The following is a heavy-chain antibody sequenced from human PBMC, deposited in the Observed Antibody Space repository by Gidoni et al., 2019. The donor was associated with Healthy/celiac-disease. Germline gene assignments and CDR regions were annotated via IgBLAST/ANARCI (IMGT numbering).Heavy chain of an antibody. CDR3: ARWEGYCSGGSCYFHYYYGMDV. Sequence: QVQLVQSGAEVKKPGASVKVSCKASGYTFTSYGINWVRQATGQGLEWMGWMNPNSGNTGYAQKFQGRVTMTRNTSISTAYMELSSLRSEDTAVYYCARWEGYCSGGSCYFHYYYGMDVWGQGTTVTVSS. V-gene: IGHV1-8*01. J-gene: IGHJ6*02. D-gene: IGHD2-15*01. CDR1: GYTFTSYG. CDR2: MNPNSGNT.